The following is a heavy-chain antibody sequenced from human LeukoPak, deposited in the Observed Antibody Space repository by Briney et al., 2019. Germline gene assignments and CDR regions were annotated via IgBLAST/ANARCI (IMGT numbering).Heavy chain of an antibody. Sequence: SETLSLTCTVSGGSISSSSYYWGWIRQPPGKGLEWIGSIYYSGSTYYNPSLKSRVTISVDTSKNQFSLKLSSVTAADTAVYYCARGYNWNYGVFDYWGQGTLVTVSS. V-gene: IGHV4-39*07. D-gene: IGHD1-7*01. CDR1: GGSISSSSYY. J-gene: IGHJ4*02. CDR2: IYYSGST. CDR3: ARGYNWNYGVFDY.